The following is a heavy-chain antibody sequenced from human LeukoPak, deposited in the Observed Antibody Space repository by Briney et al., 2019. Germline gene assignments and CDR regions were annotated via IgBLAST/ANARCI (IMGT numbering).Heavy chain of an antibody. V-gene: IGHV1-2*06. CDR2: INPNSGGT. J-gene: IGHJ4*02. CDR3: ARGRNSVYYFNVVAPSYFGY. D-gene: IGHD3-22*01. CDR1: GYTFTGYY. Sequence: ASVKVSCKASGYTFTGYYMHWVRQAPGQGLEWMGRINPNSGGTNYAQKFQGRVTMTRDTFINTAYMDLSRLRSDDTAVYYCARGRNSVYYFNVVAPSYFGYWGQGTLVTVSS.